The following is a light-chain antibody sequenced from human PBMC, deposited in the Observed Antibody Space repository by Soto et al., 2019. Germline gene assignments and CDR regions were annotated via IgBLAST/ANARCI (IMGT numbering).Light chain of an antibody. CDR3: QQYNSYS. J-gene: IGKJ1*01. CDR2: GAS. V-gene: IGKV1-39*01. Sequence: DIQMTQSPSSLSASVGDRVTFTCRASQSISTYLNWYEQKPGKAPNLLIYGASNLQSGVPSRFSGGGSGTDFTLTISSLQPEDFGTYYCQQYNSYSFGQGTKVDI. CDR1: QSISTY.